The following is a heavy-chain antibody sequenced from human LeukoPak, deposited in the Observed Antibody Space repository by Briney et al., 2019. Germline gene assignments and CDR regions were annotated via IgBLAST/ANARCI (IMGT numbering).Heavy chain of an antibody. CDR3: AKDLFGGEFDY. J-gene: IGHJ4*02. CDR1: GFTFSSYG. Sequence: GGSLRLSCAASGFTFSSYGMHWVRQAPGKGLEWVAVISYDGSNKYYADSVKGRFTISRDNSKNTLYLQMNSLRAEDTAVYYCAKDLFGGEFDYWGQGTLVTVSS. CDR2: ISYDGSNK. V-gene: IGHV3-30*18. D-gene: IGHD3-16*01.